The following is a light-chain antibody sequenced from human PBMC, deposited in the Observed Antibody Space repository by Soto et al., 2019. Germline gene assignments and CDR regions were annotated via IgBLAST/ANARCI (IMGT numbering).Light chain of an antibody. J-gene: IGLJ1*01. CDR3: ISYTGSSTSYV. Sequence: QSALTQPASVSGSPGQSITISCSGTSSDVGSYDHVAWYQQFPGKTPKLMIYEVINRPSGVSSRFSGSKSGNTASLTISGLQAEDEADYYCISYTGSSTSYVFGSGTKVTVL. CDR1: SSDVGSYDH. V-gene: IGLV2-14*01. CDR2: EVI.